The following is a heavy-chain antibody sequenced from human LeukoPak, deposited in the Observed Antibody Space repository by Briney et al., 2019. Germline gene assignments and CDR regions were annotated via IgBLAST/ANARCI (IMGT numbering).Heavy chain of an antibody. D-gene: IGHD2-2*01. CDR1: GFTFSSYA. J-gene: IGHJ2*01. V-gene: IGHV3-30-3*01. CDR2: ISYDGNKK. CDR3: TRDPYSGDIVVEPAARYWYFDL. Sequence: GGSLRLSCAASGFTFSSYAMHWVRQAPGKGLEWVAVISYDGNKKDYADSVQGRFTISRDNSKNSLYLQMNSLTAADTAVYFCTRDPYSGDIVVEPAARYWYFDLWGRGTLVAVSS.